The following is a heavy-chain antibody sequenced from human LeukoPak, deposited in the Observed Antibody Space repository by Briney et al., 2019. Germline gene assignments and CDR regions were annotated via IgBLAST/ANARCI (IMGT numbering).Heavy chain of an antibody. V-gene: IGHV4-30-4*01. CDR3: ARYYCGSTDCPGIDY. D-gene: IGHD2-2*01. Sequence: SETLSLTCTVSGGSISSGVYYWTWVRQPPGEGLEWIGYICYSGTTYSNPSLKTRLTISTDTSKSQFSLMLTSVTAADTAVYYCARYYCGSTDCPGIDYWGQGTLVTVSS. CDR2: ICYSGTT. J-gene: IGHJ4*02. CDR1: GGSISSGVYY.